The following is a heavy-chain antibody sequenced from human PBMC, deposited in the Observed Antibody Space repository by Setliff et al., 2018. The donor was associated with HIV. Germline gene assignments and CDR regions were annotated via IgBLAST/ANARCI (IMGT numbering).Heavy chain of an antibody. CDR1: GFTFSSYS. J-gene: IGHJ4*02. CDR2: FSRDTPRI. V-gene: IGHV3-48*01. CDR3: VSSQSPQDRAVIIGGL. D-gene: IGHD3-10*01. Sequence: GGSLRLSCLASGFTFSSYSMNWVRQAPGKGLEWISYFSRDTPRIHYADSVKGRFFISRDNSRNTLHLQMNSLRPDDTAVYYCVSSQSPQDRAVIIGGLWGQGTQVTVSS.